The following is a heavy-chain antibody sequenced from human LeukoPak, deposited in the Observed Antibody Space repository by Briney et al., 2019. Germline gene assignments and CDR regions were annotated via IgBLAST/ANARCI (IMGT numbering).Heavy chain of an antibody. Sequence: GGSLRLSCAASGFTVSSNYMSWVRQAPGKGLEWVSVIYSGNSTYYADSVKGRFTISIDNSKNTLYLQMNSLRAEDTAVYYCARDSGSYFVLDYWGQGTLVTVPS. CDR3: ARDSGSYFVLDY. J-gene: IGHJ4*02. V-gene: IGHV3-66*01. D-gene: IGHD1-26*01. CDR1: GFTVSSNY. CDR2: IYSGNST.